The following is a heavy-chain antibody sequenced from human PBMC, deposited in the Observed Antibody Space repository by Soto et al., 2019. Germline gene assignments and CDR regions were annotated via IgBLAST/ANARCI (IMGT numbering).Heavy chain of an antibody. Sequence: ETLSLTCAVYGGSFSGYYWSWIRQPPGKGLEWIGEINHSGSTNYNPSLKSRVTISVDTSKNQFSLKLSSVTAADTAVYYCARGAVVTPNAFDIWGQGTMVTVSS. V-gene: IGHV4-34*01. J-gene: IGHJ3*02. CDR2: INHSGST. CDR1: GGSFSGYY. D-gene: IGHD2-15*01. CDR3: ARGAVVTPNAFDI.